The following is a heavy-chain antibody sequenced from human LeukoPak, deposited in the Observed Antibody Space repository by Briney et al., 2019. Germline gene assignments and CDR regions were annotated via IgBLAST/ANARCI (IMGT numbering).Heavy chain of an antibody. V-gene: IGHV1-18*01. CDR1: GYTFTSYG. Sequence: ASVKVSCKASGYTFTSYGISWVRHAPGQGLEGMGWISDYNGTTNYAQKLQGRVTMTTYTSRSTAYMELRSLRSDDTAVYYCARWGDCSSTSCYLTTGDFDYWGQGTLVTVSS. CDR3: ARWGDCSSTSCYLTTGDFDY. D-gene: IGHD2-2*01. J-gene: IGHJ4*02. CDR2: ISDYNGTT.